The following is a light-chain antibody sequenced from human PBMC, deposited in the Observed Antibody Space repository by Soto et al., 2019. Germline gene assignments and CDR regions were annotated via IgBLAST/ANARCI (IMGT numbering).Light chain of an antibody. J-gene: IGKJ1*01. CDR2: DAS. CDR1: QSVSSY. V-gene: IGKV3-11*01. Sequence: EIVLTQSPATLSLSPGERATLSCRASQSVSSYLAWYQQKPGQAPRLLIYDASNRATGIPARFSGSGSGTEFTLTISSLQSEDFGVYYCQQYKNWPRTFGQGTKVDIK. CDR3: QQYKNWPRT.